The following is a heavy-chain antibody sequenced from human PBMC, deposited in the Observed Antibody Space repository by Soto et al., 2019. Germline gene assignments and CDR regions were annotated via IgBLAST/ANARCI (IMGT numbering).Heavy chain of an antibody. CDR3: AIGCHMSWFEY. Sequence: EVQLLDSGGGLVQPGGSLRLSCAASGFTFSSRAMTWIRQAPGKGLEWVSTISGNGGDTFYADSMRGRVTISRDNSKSTLYLQMDGLRVEDTALDYRAIGCHMSWFEYWGQGTLVSVSS. CDR2: ISGNGGDT. V-gene: IGHV3-23*01. J-gene: IGHJ4*02. D-gene: IGHD2-21*01. CDR1: GFTFSSRA.